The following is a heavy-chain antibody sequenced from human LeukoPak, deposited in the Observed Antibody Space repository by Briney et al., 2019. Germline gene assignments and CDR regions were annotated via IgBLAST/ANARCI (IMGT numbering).Heavy chain of an antibody. D-gene: IGHD6-6*01. CDR1: GYTFTGYY. Sequence: ASVKVSCKASGYTFTGYYMHWVRQAPGQGLEWMGRINPNSGGTNYAQKFQGRVTMTRDTSISTAYMELSRLRSDDTAVYYCARGAPRLAAPPGVDYWGQGTPVTVSS. V-gene: IGHV1-2*06. CDR3: ARGAPRLAAPPGVDY. CDR2: INPNSGGT. J-gene: IGHJ4*02.